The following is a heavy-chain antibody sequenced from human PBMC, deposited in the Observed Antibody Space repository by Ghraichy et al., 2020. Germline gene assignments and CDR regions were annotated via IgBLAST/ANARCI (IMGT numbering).Heavy chain of an antibody. CDR3: ASSRQLVTPFDY. Sequence: GQSLNISCIASGFTFRSFSMNWVRQAPGKGLEWVSFISGSSNSIYYGESIKGRFTIYRDNAKNSMYLQMNSLRAEDTAVYFFASSRQLVTPFDYWGLGTLVTVSS. CDR2: ISGSSNSI. J-gene: IGHJ4*02. D-gene: IGHD1-1*01. CDR1: GFTFRSFS. V-gene: IGHV3-21*01.